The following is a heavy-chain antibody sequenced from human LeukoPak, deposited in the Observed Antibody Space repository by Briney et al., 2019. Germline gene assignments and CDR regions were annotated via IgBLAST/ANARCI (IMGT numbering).Heavy chain of an antibody. CDR3: AREFYYDSSGYHDAFDI. CDR2: ISYDGSNK. Sequence: GGSLRLSCAASGFTFSSYAMPWVRQAPGKGLEWVAVISYDGSNKYYADSVKGRFTISRDNSKNTLYLQMNSLRAEDTAVYYCAREFYYDSSGYHDAFDIWGQGTMVTVSS. J-gene: IGHJ3*02. D-gene: IGHD3-22*01. V-gene: IGHV3-30-3*01. CDR1: GFTFSSYA.